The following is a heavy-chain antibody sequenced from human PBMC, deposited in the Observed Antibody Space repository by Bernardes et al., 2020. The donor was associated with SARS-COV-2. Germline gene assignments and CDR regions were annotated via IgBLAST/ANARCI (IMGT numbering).Heavy chain of an antibody. J-gene: IGHJ4*02. V-gene: IGHV1-24*01. CDR3: AVDRGGLELHLDY. D-gene: IGHD1-7*01. Sequence: ASVKVSCKVSGYTLTELSIHWVRQTPGKGLEWMGGFDLEEGETIYAQTFKGRLTMTEDTSTDTAYMELSSLTSDDTAVYYCAVDRGGLELHLDYWGQGTLVTVTS. CDR2: FDLEEGET. CDR1: GYTLTELS.